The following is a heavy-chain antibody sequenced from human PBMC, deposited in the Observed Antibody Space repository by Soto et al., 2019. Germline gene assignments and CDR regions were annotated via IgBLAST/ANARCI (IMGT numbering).Heavy chain of an antibody. V-gene: IGHV3-23*01. CDR1: GFTFSSDA. CDR3: AKDRQKHVDPAGLFDY. CDR2: ISGSGGST. D-gene: IGHD6-13*01. Sequence: PGGSLRLSCAASGFTFSSDAMSWVRQAPGKGLEWVSAISGSGGSTYYADSVKGRFTISRDNSKNTLYLQMNSLRAEDTAVYYCAKDRQKHVDPAGLFDYWRQGTLVTVSS. J-gene: IGHJ4*02.